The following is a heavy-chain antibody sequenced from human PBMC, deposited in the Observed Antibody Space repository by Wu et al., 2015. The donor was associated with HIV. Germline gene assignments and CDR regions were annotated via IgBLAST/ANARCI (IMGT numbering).Heavy chain of an antibody. D-gene: IGHD3-10*01. CDR3: ARLQSLHGLYSNADY. V-gene: IGHV1-2*02. J-gene: IGHJ4*02. CDR2: INTNRGGT. CDR1: GYTFIDYY. Sequence: QVQLLQSGAEVKKPGASVMVSCKASGYTFIDYYIYWVRQAPGQGPEWMGWINTNRGGTKYAQKFQGRVTLTRDTVVTTAYLELNSLRSDDTAVYYCARLQSLHGLYSNADYWGQGTLVTVSS.